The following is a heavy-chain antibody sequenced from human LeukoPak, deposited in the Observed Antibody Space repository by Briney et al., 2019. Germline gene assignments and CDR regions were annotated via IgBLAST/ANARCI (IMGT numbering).Heavy chain of an antibody. Sequence: PGGSLRLSCAASGFTFSSYGMHWVRQAPGKGLEWVAVISYDGSNKYYADSVKGRFTISRDNSKNTLHPQMSSLRSEDTAVYYCVKDRYVDYWGQGTLVTVSS. D-gene: IGHD2-2*01. J-gene: IGHJ4*02. CDR3: VKDRYVDY. V-gene: IGHV3-30*18. CDR1: GFTFSSYG. CDR2: ISYDGSNK.